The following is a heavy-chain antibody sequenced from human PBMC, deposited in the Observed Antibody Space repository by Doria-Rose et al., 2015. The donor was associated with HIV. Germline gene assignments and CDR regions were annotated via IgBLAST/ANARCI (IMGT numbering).Heavy chain of an antibody. CDR1: GVSLSSPGMG. CDR2: ILSDDER. J-gene: IGHJ4*02. CDR3: ARIKSSRWYHKYYFDF. Sequence: QITLKECGPVLVKPTETLTLTCTVSGVSLSSPGMGVSWIRQPPGKALEWLAHILSDDERSYKTSLKSRLTIPRGTSKSQVVLTMTDMDPVDTATYYCARIKSSRWYHKYYFDFWGQGTLVIVSA. V-gene: IGHV2-26*01. D-gene: IGHD6-13*01.